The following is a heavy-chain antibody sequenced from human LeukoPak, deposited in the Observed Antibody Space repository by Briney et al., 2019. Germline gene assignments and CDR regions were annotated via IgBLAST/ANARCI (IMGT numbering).Heavy chain of an antibody. CDR3: AKATTISAAGSHFVY. J-gene: IGHJ4*02. CDR1: GFTSSNYA. D-gene: IGHD6-13*01. Sequence: GGSLRLSCVESGFTSSNYATSWVRQAPGGGLEWVAAISGNGGTTYYADSVKGRFTISRDNSKNTLYLQMNSLRAEDTAVFYCAKATTISAAGSHFVYWGQGTLVTVSS. V-gene: IGHV3-23*01. CDR2: ISGNGGTT.